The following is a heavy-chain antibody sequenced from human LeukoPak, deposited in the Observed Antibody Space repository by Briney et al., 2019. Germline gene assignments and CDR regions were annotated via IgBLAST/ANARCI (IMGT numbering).Heavy chain of an antibody. CDR3: ARGGNWGYFDY. CDR2: ISYDGNNK. Sequence: GRTLRLSCAASGFTFNKYGMHWVRQAPGKGLECVAVISYDGNNKYYADSVNGRFTISRDNSKNTLFLQMNSLRTEDTAIYHCARGGNWGYFDYWGQGTLVTVSS. CDR1: GFTFNKYG. J-gene: IGHJ4*02. V-gene: IGHV3-30*04. D-gene: IGHD7-27*01.